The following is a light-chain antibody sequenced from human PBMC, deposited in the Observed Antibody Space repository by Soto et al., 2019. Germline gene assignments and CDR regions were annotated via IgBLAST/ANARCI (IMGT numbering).Light chain of an antibody. Sequence: EIVMTQSPATLSVSPGERATLSCMASQSISSNLAWYQQKPGQAPRLLMFRTSSRATGFPARFSGSGSGTEFTLTISSLQPDDFATYYCQHYNSYSEACGQGTKGDIK. CDR2: RTS. CDR3: QHYNSYSEA. J-gene: IGKJ1*01. CDR1: QSISSN. V-gene: IGKV3-15*01.